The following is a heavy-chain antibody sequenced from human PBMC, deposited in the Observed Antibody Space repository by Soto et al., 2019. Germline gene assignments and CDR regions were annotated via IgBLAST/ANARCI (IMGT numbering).Heavy chain of an antibody. CDR3: GRDQRIFWVALPPRFGMEG. J-gene: IGHJ6*02. Sequence: EVQLVESGGGLVQPGGSLRLSCAASGFTFSSYWMSWVRQAPGKGLEWVANIKQDGSEKYYVDSVKGRFTISRDNAKNSMYLQMNRLRGEENGVYYCGRDQRIFWVALPPRFGMEGWGQGNNVTVSS. CDR2: IKQDGSEK. D-gene: IGHD3-3*01. V-gene: IGHV3-7*01. CDR1: GFTFSSYW.